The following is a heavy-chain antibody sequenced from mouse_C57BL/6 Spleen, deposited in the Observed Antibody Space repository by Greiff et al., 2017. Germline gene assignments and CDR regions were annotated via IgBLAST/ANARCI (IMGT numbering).Heavy chain of an antibody. CDR1: GFTFSSYA. CDR2: ISSGGDYI. Sequence: EVKLVESGEGLVKPGGSLKLSCAASGFTFSSYAMSWVRQTPEKRLEWVAYISSGGDYIYYADTVKGRFTISRDNARNTLYLQMSCLKSEDTAMYYCAGDSLFFITTVVASGYFDVWGTGTTVTVSS. CDR3: AGDSLFFITTVVASGYFDV. J-gene: IGHJ1*03. D-gene: IGHD1-1*01. V-gene: IGHV5S21*01.